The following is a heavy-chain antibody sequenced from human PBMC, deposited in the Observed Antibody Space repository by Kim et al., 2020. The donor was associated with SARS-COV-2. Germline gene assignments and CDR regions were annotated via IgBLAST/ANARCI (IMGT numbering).Heavy chain of an antibody. D-gene: IGHD6-19*01. J-gene: IGHJ5*02. V-gene: IGHV3-30*02. CDR3: AKRSGWGGGWFDP. Sequence: YYADSVKGRFTITRDNSKNMVHLQMNSLRAEVTAVYYCAKRSGWGGGWFDPWGQGTPVTVSS.